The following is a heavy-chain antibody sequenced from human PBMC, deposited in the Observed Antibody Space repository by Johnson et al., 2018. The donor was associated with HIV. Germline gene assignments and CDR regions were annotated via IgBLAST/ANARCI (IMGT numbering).Heavy chain of an antibody. D-gene: IGHD3-16*01. J-gene: IGHJ3*01. V-gene: IGHV3-23*04. CDR1: ELSFDSYS. CDR2: IIPSGTGP. CDR3: VRTSCTGARCLGYDPFDV. Sequence: VQLVESGGGLVQPGGSLRLSCKASELSFDSYSMSWVRQAPGKGLEWVSGIIPSGTGPHYADSVEGRFTIARDNAKNTLFLEMKSLRAEDTAVYYCVRTSCTGARCLGYDPFDVWGQGTMVTVSS.